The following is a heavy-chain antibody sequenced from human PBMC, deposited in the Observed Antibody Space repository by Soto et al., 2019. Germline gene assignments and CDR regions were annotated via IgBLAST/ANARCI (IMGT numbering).Heavy chain of an antibody. CDR3: ARVSWFGDLYDP. CDR2: INHSGST. Sequence: SETLSLTCAVYGGSFSGYYWSWIRQPPGKGLEWIGEINHSGSTNYNPSLKSRVTISVDTSKNQFSLKLSSVTATDTAVYYCARVSWFGDLYDPWGQGTLVTVSS. V-gene: IGHV4-34*01. D-gene: IGHD3-10*01. J-gene: IGHJ5*02. CDR1: GGSFSGYY.